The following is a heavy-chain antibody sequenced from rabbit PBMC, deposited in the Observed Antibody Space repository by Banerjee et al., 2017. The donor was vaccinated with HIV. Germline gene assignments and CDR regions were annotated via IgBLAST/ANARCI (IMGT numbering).Heavy chain of an antibody. J-gene: IGHJ4*01. CDR3: ARAIYTGYGVGAGYFNL. V-gene: IGHV1S45*01. Sequence: QEQLVESGGGLVQPGGSLKLSCKASGFDFSSYGVSWVRQAPGKGLEWIACSYTGGGINVYASWAKGRFTISKTSSTTVTLQVTSLTAADTATYFCARAIYTGYGVGAGYFNLWGQGTLVTVS. CDR1: GFDFSSYG. D-gene: IGHD7-1*01. CDR2: SYTGGGIN.